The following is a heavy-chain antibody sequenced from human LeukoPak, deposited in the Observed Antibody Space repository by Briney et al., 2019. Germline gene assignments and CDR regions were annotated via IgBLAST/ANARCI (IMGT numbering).Heavy chain of an antibody. D-gene: IGHD1-20*01. CDR3: ARVGDRDERITGTTVYYYYMDV. CDR1: GYSISSGYY. J-gene: IGHJ6*03. V-gene: IGHV4-38-2*02. CDR2: IYYSGST. Sequence: SETLSLTCTVSGYSISSGYYWGWIRQPPGKGLEWIGSIYYSGSTYYNPSLKSRVTISVDTSKNQFSLKLSSVTAADTAVYYCARVGDRDERITGTTVYYYYMDVWGKGTTVTVSS.